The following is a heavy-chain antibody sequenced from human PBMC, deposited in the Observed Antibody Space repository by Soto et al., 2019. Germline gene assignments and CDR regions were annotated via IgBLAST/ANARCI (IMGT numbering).Heavy chain of an antibody. D-gene: IGHD2-21*02. J-gene: IGHJ4*02. V-gene: IGHV3-23*01. CDR3: AKDHIVVVTATLGLFDY. CDR2: ISGSGGST. CDR1: GFTFSSYA. Sequence: PGGSLRLSCAASGFTFSSYAMSWVRQAPGKGLEWVSAISGSGGSTYYADSVKGRFTISRDNSKNTLYLQMNSLRAEDTAVYYCAKDHIVVVTATLGLFDYWGQGTLVTVSS.